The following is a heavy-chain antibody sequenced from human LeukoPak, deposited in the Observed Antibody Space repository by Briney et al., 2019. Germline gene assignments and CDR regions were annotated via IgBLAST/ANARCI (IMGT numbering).Heavy chain of an antibody. V-gene: IGHV3-74*01. CDR3: WLEIRNSYSAFMDV. CDR1: GFTFSRYW. CDR2: ISADGITT. Sequence: GGSLRLSCAASGFTFSRYWIQWVRHARGKGLVWVSRISADGITTNYADSVQGRFTLSRDNAKNTLYLEMNSLRAEDTAVYYFWLEIRNSYSAFMDVWVKGTTVTVSS. D-gene: IGHD1-7*01. J-gene: IGHJ6*03.